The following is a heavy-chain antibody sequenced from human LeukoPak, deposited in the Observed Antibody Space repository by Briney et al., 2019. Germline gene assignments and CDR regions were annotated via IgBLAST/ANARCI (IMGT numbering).Heavy chain of an antibody. Sequence: PGGSLRLSCAASGFTFSTYWMSWVRQAPGKGLEWVANINQNGSEKYFVDSVKGRFTISRENAKNSLFLQMNSLSAEDTAVYYCARKGYSGYERPFDYWGQGARVTVSS. CDR1: GFTFSTYW. J-gene: IGHJ4*02. CDR2: INQNGSEK. CDR3: ARKGYSGYERPFDY. D-gene: IGHD5-12*01. V-gene: IGHV3-7*04.